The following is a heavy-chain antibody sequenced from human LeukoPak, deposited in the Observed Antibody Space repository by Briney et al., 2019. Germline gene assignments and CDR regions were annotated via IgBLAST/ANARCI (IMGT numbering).Heavy chain of an antibody. CDR3: ARANMVQGVGSFFDRNWFDP. CDR1: GYTFTDYY. D-gene: IGHD3-10*01. Sequence: GASVKVSCKSSGYTFTDYYMHWVRQAPGQGLEWMGWINPKSGGTNYAQNFQGRVTMTRDTSISTAYMELSRLRSDDTAVYYCARANMVQGVGSFFDRNWFDPWGQGTLVTVSS. V-gene: IGHV1-2*02. J-gene: IGHJ5*02. CDR2: INPKSGGT.